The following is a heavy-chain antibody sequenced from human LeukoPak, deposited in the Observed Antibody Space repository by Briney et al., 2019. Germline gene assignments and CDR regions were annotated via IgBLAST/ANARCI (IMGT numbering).Heavy chain of an antibody. CDR3: AREPCSSTSCPAPDRWFDP. D-gene: IGHD2-2*01. Sequence: ASVKVSCKASGYTFTGYYMHWVRQAPGQGLEWMGGIIPIFGTANYAQKFQGRVTITADESTSTAYMELSSLRSEDTAVYYCAREPCSSTSCPAPDRWFDPWGQGTLVTVSS. CDR1: GYTFTGYY. V-gene: IGHV1-69*13. J-gene: IGHJ5*02. CDR2: IIPIFGTA.